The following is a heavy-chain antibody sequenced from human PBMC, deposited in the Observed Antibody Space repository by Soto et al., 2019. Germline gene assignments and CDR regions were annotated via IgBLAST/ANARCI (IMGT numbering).Heavy chain of an antibody. Sequence: PSQTLSLTCAISGDSVSSNSAAWNWIRQSPSRGLEWLGRTYYRSKWYNDYAVSVKSRITINPDTSKNQFSLQLNSVTPEDTAVYYCARDISLAVAGYYYYYGMDVWGQGTTVTVSS. V-gene: IGHV6-1*01. D-gene: IGHD6-19*01. CDR2: TYYRSKWYN. CDR1: GDSVSSNSAA. J-gene: IGHJ6*02. CDR3: ARDISLAVAGYYYYYGMDV.